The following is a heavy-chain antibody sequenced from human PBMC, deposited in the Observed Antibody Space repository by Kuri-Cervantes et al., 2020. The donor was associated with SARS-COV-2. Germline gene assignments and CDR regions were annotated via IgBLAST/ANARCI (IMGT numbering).Heavy chain of an antibody. Sequence: GESLKISCAASGFTFSSYAMHWVRQAPGKGLEWVAVISYDGSNKYYADSVKGRFTISRVNSKNTLYLQMNSLRAEDTAVYYCARPQGYCSGGSCPDAFDIWGQGTMVTVSS. CDR3: ARPQGYCSGGSCPDAFDI. D-gene: IGHD2-15*01. CDR1: GFTFSSYA. V-gene: IGHV3-30-3*01. CDR2: ISYDGSNK. J-gene: IGHJ3*02.